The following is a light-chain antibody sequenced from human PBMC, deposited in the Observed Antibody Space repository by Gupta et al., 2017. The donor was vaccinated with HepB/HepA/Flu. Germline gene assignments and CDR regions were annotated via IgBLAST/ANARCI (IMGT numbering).Light chain of an antibody. CDR1: NIGSKS. Sequence: SYALTQPPSVSMAPGETARITCGGNNIGSKSVHWHQQKPGQAPALVIYYDSDRPSGIPERFCASNSGNTATLVISAVEAGDEADYYCQVWDPSSDPRGVFGGGTKLTVL. V-gene: IGLV3-21*04. J-gene: IGLJ3*02. CDR3: QVWDPSSDPRGV. CDR2: YDS.